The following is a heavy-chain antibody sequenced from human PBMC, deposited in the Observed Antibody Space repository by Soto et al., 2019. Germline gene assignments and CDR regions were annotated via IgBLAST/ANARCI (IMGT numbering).Heavy chain of an antibody. CDR3: ASAKYGDSDY. CDR1: GYTFPSST. J-gene: IGHJ4*02. CDR2: INAYNGDT. V-gene: IGHV1-18*01. Sequence: QVELVQSGAEVKKPGASVKVSCKASGYTFPSSTISWLRQAPGQGLEWMGWINAYNGDTKYAHRLQGSVTMTTDTSTNTAYLGLASLTSDDPAIYYCASAKYGDSDYWGQGTLVTVSS. D-gene: IGHD4-17*01.